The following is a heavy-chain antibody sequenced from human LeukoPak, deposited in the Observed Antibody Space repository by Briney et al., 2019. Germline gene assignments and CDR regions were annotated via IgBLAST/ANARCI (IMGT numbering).Heavy chain of an antibody. D-gene: IGHD2-8*01. J-gene: IGHJ6*02. CDR3: ARDGDIVLMVYARREYGMDV. V-gene: IGHV3-11*01. Sequence: PGGSLRLSCAASGFTFSDYYMGWIRQAPGKGLEWVSYISSSGSTIYYADSVKGRFTISRDNAKNSLYLQMNSLRAEDTAVYYCARDGDIVLMVYARREYGMDVWGQGTTVTVSS. CDR2: ISSSGSTI. CDR1: GFTFSDYY.